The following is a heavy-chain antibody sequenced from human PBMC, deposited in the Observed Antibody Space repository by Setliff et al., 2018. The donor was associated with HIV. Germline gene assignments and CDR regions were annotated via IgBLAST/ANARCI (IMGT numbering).Heavy chain of an antibody. J-gene: IGHJ4*02. CDR1: GFTFSSYS. Sequence: GESLKISCAASGFTFSSYSLNWVRQAPGKGLEWVSYISSSSSTVFYADSVKGRFTISRDDAKNSLFLQMNSLRAEDTAAYYCARHGPARWELLGPFDYWGQGTLVTVSS. CDR2: ISSSSSTV. D-gene: IGHD1-26*01. CDR3: ARHGPARWELLGPFDY. V-gene: IGHV3-48*01.